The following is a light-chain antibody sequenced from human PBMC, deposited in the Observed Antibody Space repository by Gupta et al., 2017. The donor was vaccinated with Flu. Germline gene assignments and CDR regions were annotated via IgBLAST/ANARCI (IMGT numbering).Light chain of an antibody. V-gene: IGKV2-30*01. J-gene: IGKJ2*02. CDR3: RQGEHWPCT. CDR2: LGS. Sequence: DVVMTQSPLSLSVTLGQPASLSCRSSQGLVFSDGNTYLHWFQQRPGQPPRRLIHLGSYRESGVPDRFSGSGSGTDFTLKISRVEAEDVGIYFCRQGEHWPCTFGQGTKLEVK. CDR1: QGLVFSDGNTY.